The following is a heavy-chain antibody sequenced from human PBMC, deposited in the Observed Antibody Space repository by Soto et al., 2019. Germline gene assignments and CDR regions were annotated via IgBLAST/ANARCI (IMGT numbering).Heavy chain of an antibody. Sequence: EVQLVESGGGLVKPGGSLRLSCAASGFTFSSYSMNWVRQAPGKGLEWVSSISSSSSYIYYADSVKGRFTISRDNAKNSLYLQMNSLRAEDTAVYYCARDCIGIAVAGMNAFDIWGQGTMVTVSS. D-gene: IGHD6-19*01. CDR1: GFTFSSYS. CDR3: ARDCIGIAVAGMNAFDI. V-gene: IGHV3-21*01. CDR2: ISSSSSYI. J-gene: IGHJ3*02.